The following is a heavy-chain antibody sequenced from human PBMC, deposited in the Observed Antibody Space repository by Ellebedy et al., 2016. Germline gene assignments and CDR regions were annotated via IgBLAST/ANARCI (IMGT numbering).Heavy chain of an antibody. D-gene: IGHD1-26*01. CDR2: IYPGDSDT. CDR3: ARWEGPSRGPNWFDP. J-gene: IGHJ5*02. CDR1: GYGFTTYW. V-gene: IGHV5-51*01. Sequence: KVSXXASGYGFTTYWIGWVRQMPGKGLEWMGIIYPGDSDTRYSPSFQGQVTISADKSISTAYLQWSSLKASDTAIYYFARWEGPSRGPNWFDPWGQGTLVTVSS.